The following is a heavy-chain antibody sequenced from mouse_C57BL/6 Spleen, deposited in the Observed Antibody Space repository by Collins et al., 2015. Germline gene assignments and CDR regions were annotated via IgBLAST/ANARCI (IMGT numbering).Heavy chain of an antibody. J-gene: IGHJ3*01. V-gene: IGHV1-55*01. D-gene: IGHD2-3*01. CDR1: GYTFTSYW. Sequence: QVQLQQPGVELVKPGASVKLSCKASGYTFTSYWMHWVKQRPGQGLEWIGDIYPGSGSSDYNEKFKSKATLTVDTSSSTAHMQLSSLTSEDSAVYYCARKGRFYDSWFAYWGQGTLVTVSA. CDR2: IYPGSGSS. CDR3: ARKGRFYDSWFAY.